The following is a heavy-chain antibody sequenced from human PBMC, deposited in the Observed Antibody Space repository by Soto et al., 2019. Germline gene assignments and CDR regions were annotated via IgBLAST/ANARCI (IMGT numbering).Heavy chain of an antibody. CDR3: ARDIGGELSHFDY. D-gene: IGHD3-16*02. V-gene: IGHV4-4*02. Sequence: SETLSLTCAVSGGSISSSNWWSWVRQPPGKGLEWIGEIYHSGSTNYNPSLKSRVTISVDKSKNQFSLKLSSVTAADTAVYYCARDIGGELSHFDYWGQGTLVTVSS. J-gene: IGHJ4*02. CDR1: GGSISSSNW. CDR2: IYHSGST.